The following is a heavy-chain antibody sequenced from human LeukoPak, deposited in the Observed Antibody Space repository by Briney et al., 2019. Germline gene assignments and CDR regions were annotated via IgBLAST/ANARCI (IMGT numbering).Heavy chain of an antibody. Sequence: TGGSLRLSCAASGFTVSSDYMSWVRQAPGKGLEYVSAISSNGGSTYYADSVKGRFTISRDNSKNMLNLQMSSLRAEDTAVYYCVKGGNYNYHYSGMDVWGQGTTVTVSS. CDR3: VKGGNYNYHYSGMDV. J-gene: IGHJ6*02. D-gene: IGHD1-7*01. V-gene: IGHV3-64D*09. CDR1: GFTVSSDY. CDR2: ISSNGGST.